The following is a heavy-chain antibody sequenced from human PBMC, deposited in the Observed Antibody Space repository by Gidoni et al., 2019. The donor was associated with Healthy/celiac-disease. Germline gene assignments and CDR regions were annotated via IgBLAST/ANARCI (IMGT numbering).Heavy chain of an antibody. CDR2: ISPIFGTA. V-gene: IGHV1-69*01. CDR3: ARAHYYDSSGYYAFDY. D-gene: IGHD3-22*01. CDR1: GGTFISYA. J-gene: IGHJ4*02. Sequence: QQVQSGAEVKKPGSSVKVSCKASGGTFISYAISWVRQAHGQGLEWMGGISPIFGTATSAQKFQGRVTITADESTSTAYMELSSLRSEVTAVYYCARAHYYDSSGYYAFDYWGQGTLVTVSS.